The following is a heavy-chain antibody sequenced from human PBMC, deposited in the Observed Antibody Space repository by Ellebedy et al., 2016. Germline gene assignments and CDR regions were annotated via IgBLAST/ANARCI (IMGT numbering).Heavy chain of an antibody. D-gene: IGHD2/OR15-2a*01. Sequence: SETLSLTCTVSGASTSSHYWNWIRRPPGKGLEWIGYGHYSGATQYNPSLKSRVTMSVDTSKSQFSLRLTSVTAADTAVYYCVRVMYYGDTTSYWGQGTLVTVSP. CDR1: GASTSSHY. J-gene: IGHJ4*02. V-gene: IGHV4-59*11. CDR2: GHYSGAT. CDR3: VRVMYYGDTTSY.